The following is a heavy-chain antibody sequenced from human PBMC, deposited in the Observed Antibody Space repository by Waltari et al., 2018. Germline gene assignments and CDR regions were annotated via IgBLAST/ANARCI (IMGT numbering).Heavy chain of an antibody. CDR1: GYSISSGYY. V-gene: IGHV4-38-2*02. J-gene: IGHJ4*02. Sequence: QVQLQESGPGLVKPSETLSLTCTVSGYSISSGYYWGWIRQPPGKGLEWIGGIYHSGRTYYNPSLKSRVTISVDTSKNQFSLKLSSVTAADTAVYYCARGDRIYYDSSGYPFDYWGQGTLVTVSS. CDR2: IYHSGRT. CDR3: ARGDRIYYDSSGYPFDY. D-gene: IGHD3-22*01.